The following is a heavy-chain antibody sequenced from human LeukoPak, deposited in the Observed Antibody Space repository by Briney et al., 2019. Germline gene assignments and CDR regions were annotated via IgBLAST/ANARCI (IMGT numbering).Heavy chain of an antibody. CDR1: GFTFSSYW. CDR2: IKQDGSEK. J-gene: IGHJ3*02. D-gene: IGHD5-18*01. V-gene: IGHV3-7*01. CDR3: ARPRGNSYIDAFDI. Sequence: GGSLRLSCAASGFTFSSYWMSWVRQAPGKGLEWVANIKQDGSEKYYVDSVKGRFTISRDNAKNSLYLQMNSLRAEDTAVYYCARPRGNSYIDAFDIWGQGTMVTVSS.